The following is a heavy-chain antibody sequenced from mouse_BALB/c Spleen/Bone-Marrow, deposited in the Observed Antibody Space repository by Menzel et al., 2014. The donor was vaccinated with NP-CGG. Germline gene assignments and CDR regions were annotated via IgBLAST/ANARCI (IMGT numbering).Heavy chain of an antibody. CDR2: ISSGGDYT. D-gene: IGHD4-1*01. CDR1: GFTFSTYG. CDR3: ASQTGTWFAY. J-gene: IGHJ3*01. V-gene: IGHV5-6*01. Sequence: EVKVVESGGDLVKSGGSLKLSCAASGFTFSTYGMSSVRQTPDKRLEWVATISSGGDYTYYPDSVKGRSTISRDNAKNSLYLQMSSLKSEDTAMYYCASQTGTWFAYWGQGTLVTVSA.